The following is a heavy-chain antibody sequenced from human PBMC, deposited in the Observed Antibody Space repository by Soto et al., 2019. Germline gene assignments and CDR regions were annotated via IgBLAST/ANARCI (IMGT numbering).Heavy chain of an antibody. Sequence: ESGGGLVKPGGSLRLSCAASGFTFSSYSMNWVRQAPGKGLEWVSSISSSSSYRDYADSVKGRFTISRDNAKNSLYLQMNSLRAEDTAVYYCARGYHYYDSSGYDKWDAFDIWGQGTMVTVSS. CDR2: ISSSSSYR. CDR3: ARGYHYYDSSGYDKWDAFDI. D-gene: IGHD3-22*01. V-gene: IGHV3-21*01. J-gene: IGHJ3*02. CDR1: GFTFSSYS.